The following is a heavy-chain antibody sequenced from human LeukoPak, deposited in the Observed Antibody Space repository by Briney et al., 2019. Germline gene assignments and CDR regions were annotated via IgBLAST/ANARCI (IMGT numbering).Heavy chain of an antibody. CDR1: GYTFTGYY. J-gene: IGHJ4*02. D-gene: IGHD6-13*01. V-gene: IGHV1-2*02. CDR3: ARGGIAAAGRTSAVDY. Sequence: ASVKVSCKASGYTFTGYYMHWVRQAPGQGLEWMGWINPNSGGTNYAQKFQGRVTMTRDTSISTAYMELSRLRSDDTAVYYCARGGIAAAGRTSAVDYWGQGTLVTVSS. CDR2: INPNSGGT.